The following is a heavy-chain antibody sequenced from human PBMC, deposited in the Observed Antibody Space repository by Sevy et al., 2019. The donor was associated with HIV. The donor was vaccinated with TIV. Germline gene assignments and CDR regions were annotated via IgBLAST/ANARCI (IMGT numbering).Heavy chain of an antibody. CDR3: ARGGATFDY. V-gene: IGHV3-33*01. J-gene: IGHJ4*02. CDR1: GFTFSTYG. Sequence: GGSLRLSCAASGFTFSTYGMHWVHQAPGKGLEWVAVMWFDGSNTYYADSVKGRFTISRDNAKNTLYLQMNSLRAEDTAVYYCARGGATFDYWGQGTLVTVSS. D-gene: IGHD1-26*01. CDR2: MWFDGSNT.